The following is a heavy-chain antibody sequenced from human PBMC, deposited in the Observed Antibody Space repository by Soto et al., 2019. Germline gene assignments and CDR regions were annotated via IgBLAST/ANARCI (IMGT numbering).Heavy chain of an antibody. Sequence: SVKVPCKASGGTFSSYAISWVRQAPGQGLEWMGGIIPIFGTANYAQKFQGRVTITADESTSTAYMELSSLRSEDTAVYYCARGTPREALLWFGELLFPNYYYYGMDVWGQGTTVTVS. CDR3: ARGTPREALLWFGELLFPNYYYYGMDV. CDR1: GGTFSSYA. D-gene: IGHD3-10*01. J-gene: IGHJ6*02. V-gene: IGHV1-69*13. CDR2: IIPIFGTA.